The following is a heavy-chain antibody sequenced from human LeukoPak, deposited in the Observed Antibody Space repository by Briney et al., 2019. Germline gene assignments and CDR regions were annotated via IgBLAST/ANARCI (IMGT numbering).Heavy chain of an antibody. Sequence: GGSLRLSCAASGFTFSSYWMSWVRQAPGKGLEWVANIKQDGSEKYYVDSVKGRFTISRDNAKNSLYLQMNSLRAEDTAVYYCARDAPYSSGCLTDHGFDYWGQGTLVTVSS. CDR3: ARDAPYSSGCLTDHGFDY. CDR1: GFTFSSYW. CDR2: IKQDGSEK. V-gene: IGHV3-7*01. D-gene: IGHD6-19*01. J-gene: IGHJ4*02.